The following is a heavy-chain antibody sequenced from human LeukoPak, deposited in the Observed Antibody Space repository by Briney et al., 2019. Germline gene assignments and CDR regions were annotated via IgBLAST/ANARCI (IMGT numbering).Heavy chain of an antibody. J-gene: IGHJ4*02. D-gene: IGHD4-17*01. CDR3: ARQGSYGDYFDY. CDR1: GGSFSGYY. Sequence: PSETLSLTCAVYGGSFSGYYWSWIRQPPGKGLEWIGYIYYSGSTNYNPSLKSRVTISVDTSKNQFSLKLSSVTAADTAVYYCARQGSYGDYFDYWGQGTLVTVSS. V-gene: IGHV4-59*08. CDR2: IYYSGST.